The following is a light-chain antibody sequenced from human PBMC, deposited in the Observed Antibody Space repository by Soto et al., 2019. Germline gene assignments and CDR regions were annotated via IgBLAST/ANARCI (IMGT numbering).Light chain of an antibody. CDR3: AAWDDSLNGVYV. J-gene: IGLJ1*01. CDR2: SND. Sequence: QSVLTQPPSASGTPGQRFPISFSGTRSTIGSNNVYWYQQLPGTAPKLLIYSNDKRPSGVPDRFSGSKSGTSASLAITGLQSEDEADYYCAAWDDSLNGVYVFGPGTKLTVL. V-gene: IGLV1-44*01. CDR1: RSTIGSNN.